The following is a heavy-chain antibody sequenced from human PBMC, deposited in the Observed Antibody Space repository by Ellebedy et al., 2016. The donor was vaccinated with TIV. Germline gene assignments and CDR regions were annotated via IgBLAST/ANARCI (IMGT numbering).Heavy chain of an antibody. CDR2: TYFASKWNI. D-gene: IGHD5-12*01. CDR3: VRRTYSGHAGAMDF. CDR1: GDSVSSSSLS. Sequence: SQTLSLTCSISGDSVSSSSLSWNWIRQSPSRGLEWLGRTYFASKWNIEYALSVKSRITITPDISRNQLSLQLTSVTPEDTAIYYCVRRTYSGHAGAMDFWGQGTTVTVSS. V-gene: IGHV6-1*01. J-gene: IGHJ6*02.